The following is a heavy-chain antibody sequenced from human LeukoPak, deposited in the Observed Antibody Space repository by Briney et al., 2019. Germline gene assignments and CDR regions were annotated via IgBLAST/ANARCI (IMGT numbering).Heavy chain of an antibody. CDR2: INPNSGGT. D-gene: IGHD6-19*01. J-gene: IGHJ3*02. V-gene: IGHV1-2*02. CDR3: ARLSIAVAALLAYDAFDI. Sequence: VASVKVSCKASGYTFTGYYMHWVRQAPGQGLEWMGWINPNSGGTNYAQKFQGRVTMTRDTSISTAYMELSRLRSDDTAVYYCARLSIAVAALLAYDAFDIWGQGTMVTVSS. CDR1: GYTFTGYY.